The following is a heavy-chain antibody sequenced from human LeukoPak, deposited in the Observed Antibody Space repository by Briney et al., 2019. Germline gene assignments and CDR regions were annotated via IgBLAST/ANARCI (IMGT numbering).Heavy chain of an antibody. Sequence: SETLSLTCAVSGGSISSSNWWSWVRQPPGKGLEWIGEIYHSGSTNYNPSLKSRVTISVDKSKNQFSLKLSSVTAADTAVYYCARGKRLVFGEMATIVYFDYWGQGTLVTVSS. V-gene: IGHV4-4*02. CDR3: ARGKRLVFGEMATIVYFDY. D-gene: IGHD5-24*01. J-gene: IGHJ4*02. CDR2: IYHSGST. CDR1: GGSISSSNW.